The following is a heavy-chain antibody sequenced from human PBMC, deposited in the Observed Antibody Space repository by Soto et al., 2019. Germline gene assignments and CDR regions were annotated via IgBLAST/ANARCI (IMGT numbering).Heavy chain of an antibody. CDR1: GDSISNLDYF. V-gene: IGHV4-30-4*01. CDR2: IYKSATT. Sequence: QVQLLESGPGLVKPSQTLSLTCSVSGDSISNLDYFWAWIRQPPGPALEYSRYIYKSATTYYNPSFESRVPITVDTSKSQFSLKVTSVTAADSAVYFCARGRYCLTGRCFPNWFDSWGQGALVTVSS. CDR3: ARGRYCLTGRCFPNWFDS. D-gene: IGHD7-27*01. J-gene: IGHJ5*01.